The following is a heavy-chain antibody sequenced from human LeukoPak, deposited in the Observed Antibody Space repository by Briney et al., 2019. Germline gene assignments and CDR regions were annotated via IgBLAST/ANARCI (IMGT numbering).Heavy chain of an antibody. D-gene: IGHD3-10*01. V-gene: IGHV4-34*01. CDR3: ARVLDYYGSGTRDFDY. J-gene: IGHJ4*02. CDR1: GGSFSGDF. CDR2: MYHSGTT. Sequence: SETLSLTCAVYGGSFSGDFWSWIRQSPGKGLEWIGSMYHSGTTSYNPSLKSRVTMSADTSKNHFSLELRPVTAADTAVYYCARVLDYYGSGTRDFDYWGQGTLVTVSS.